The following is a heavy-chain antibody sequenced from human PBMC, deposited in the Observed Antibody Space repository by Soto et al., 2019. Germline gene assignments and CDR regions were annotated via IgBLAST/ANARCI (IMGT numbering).Heavy chain of an antibody. D-gene: IGHD5-12*01. J-gene: IGHJ4*02. CDR1: GFTFDDYT. CDR3: AKAPQEDGYNPGPFDY. Sequence: PVGSVRLSCAASGFTFDDYTMHWVRQAPGKGLEWVSLISWDGGSTYYADSVRGRFTISRDNSKNSLYLQMNSLRTEDTALYYCAKAPQEDGYNPGPFDYWGQGTLVTVS. V-gene: IGHV3-43*01. CDR2: ISWDGGST.